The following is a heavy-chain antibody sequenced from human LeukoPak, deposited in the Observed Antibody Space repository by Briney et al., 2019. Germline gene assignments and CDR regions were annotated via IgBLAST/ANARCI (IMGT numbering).Heavy chain of an antibody. Sequence: GGSLRLSCAASGFTFSTFSMNWVRQAPGKGLEWVSYLTSSSTIYYADSVKGGFTISRDNAKNSLYLQMNSLRAEDTAVYYCARETYYDFWSGQGGAFDIWGQGTMVTVSS. CDR2: LTSSSTI. CDR1: GFTFSTFS. V-gene: IGHV3-21*05. CDR3: ARETYYDFWSGQGGAFDI. J-gene: IGHJ3*02. D-gene: IGHD3-3*01.